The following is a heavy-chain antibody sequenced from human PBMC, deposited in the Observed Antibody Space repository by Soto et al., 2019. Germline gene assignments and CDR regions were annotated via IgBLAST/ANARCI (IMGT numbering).Heavy chain of an antibody. CDR1: GGSISSSNW. J-gene: IGHJ4*02. CDR2: IYHSGST. D-gene: IGHD2-15*01. CDR3: ARGVYCSGGSCPESTFDY. V-gene: IGHV4-4*02. Sequence: SETLSLTCDVSGGSISSSNWWSWVRQPPEKGLEWIGEIYHSGSTNYNPSLKSRVTISVDTSKNQFSLKLSSVTAADTAVYYCARGVYCSGGSCPESTFDYWGQGTLVTVSS.